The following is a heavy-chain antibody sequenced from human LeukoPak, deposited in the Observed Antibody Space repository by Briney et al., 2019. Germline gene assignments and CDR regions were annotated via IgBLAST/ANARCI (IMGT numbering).Heavy chain of an antibody. CDR3: ASLSYYDLSGYFY. J-gene: IGHJ4*02. D-gene: IGHD3-22*01. Sequence: ASVKVSCKASGYPFIGNYIHWVRQAPGQGLEWMGWINPNSGGTQYSQKFQGRVTLTRDTSITTGYMELSGLASDDTAVYYCASLSYYDLSGYFYWGQGTLVTVSS. V-gene: IGHV1-2*02. CDR1: GYPFIGNY. CDR2: INPNSGGT.